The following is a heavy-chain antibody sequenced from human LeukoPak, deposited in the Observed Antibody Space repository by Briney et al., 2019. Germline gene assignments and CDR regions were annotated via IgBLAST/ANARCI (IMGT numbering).Heavy chain of an antibody. J-gene: IGHJ4*02. CDR3: AKDARPSY. Sequence: PGGSLRLSCAASGFTFSSSAMSWVRQAPGKGLEWVSAITGGGGSTYYADSVKGRFTIPRDNSKNTLYLQMNSLRADDTAVYYCAKDARPSYWGQGTLVTVSS. V-gene: IGHV3-23*01. CDR1: GFTFSSSA. CDR2: ITGGGGST.